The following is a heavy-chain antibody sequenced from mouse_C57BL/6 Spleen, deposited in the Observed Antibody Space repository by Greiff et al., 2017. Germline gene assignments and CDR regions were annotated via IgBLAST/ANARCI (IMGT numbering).Heavy chain of an antibody. V-gene: IGHV5-4*01. CDR2: ISDGGSYT. Sequence: DVMLVESGGGLVKPGGSLKLSCAASGFTFSSYAMSWVRQTPEKRLEWVATISDGGSYTYYPDNVKGRFTISRDNAKNNLYLQMSHLKSEDTAMYYCARDHSYPNWYFDVWGTGTTVTVSS. D-gene: IGHD1-2*01. CDR3: ARDHSYPNWYFDV. CDR1: GFTFSSYA. J-gene: IGHJ1*03.